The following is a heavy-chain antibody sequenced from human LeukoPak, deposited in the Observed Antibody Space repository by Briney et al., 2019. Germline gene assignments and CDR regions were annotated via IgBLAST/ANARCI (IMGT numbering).Heavy chain of an antibody. Sequence: ASVKVSCKASGYTFTDYYMHWVRQTPGQGLEWMGWINPNSGDTNYAQKFQGRVTMTRDTSISTAYMGLSRLRSGDTAVYYCARAEVRYWNQGGKNWFDPWGQGTLVTVSS. D-gene: IGHD1-1*01. CDR1: GYTFTDYY. V-gene: IGHV1-2*02. CDR3: ARAEVRYWNQGGKNWFDP. CDR2: INPNSGDT. J-gene: IGHJ5*02.